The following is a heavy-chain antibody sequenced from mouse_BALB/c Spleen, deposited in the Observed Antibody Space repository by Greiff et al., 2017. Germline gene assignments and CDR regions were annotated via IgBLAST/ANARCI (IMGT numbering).Heavy chain of an antibody. CDR1: GFTFSDYY. CDR3: ASTGTGFYYYAMDY. CDR2: ISDGGSYT. V-gene: IGHV5-4*02. D-gene: IGHD4-1*01. Sequence: EVKLMESGGGLVKPGGSLKLSCAASGFTFSDYYMYWVRQTPEKRLEWVATISDGGSYTYYPDSVKGRFTISRDNAKNNLYLQMSSLKSEDTAMYYCASTGTGFYYYAMDYWGQGTSVTVSS. J-gene: IGHJ4*01.